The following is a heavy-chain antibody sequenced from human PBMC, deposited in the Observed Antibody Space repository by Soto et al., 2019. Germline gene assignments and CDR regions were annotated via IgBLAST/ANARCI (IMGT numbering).Heavy chain of an antibody. D-gene: IGHD6-13*01. V-gene: IGHV1-24*01. CDR1: GYTLTELS. J-gene: IGHJ4*02. CDR3: ATDRGIAAAGPFDH. Sequence: ASVKVSCKVSGYTLTELSMHWVRQAPGKGLEWMGGFDPEDGETIYAQKFQGRVTMTEDTSTDTAYMELSSLRSEDPAVYYFATDRGIAAAGPFDHWGQGTLVTVFS. CDR2: FDPEDGET.